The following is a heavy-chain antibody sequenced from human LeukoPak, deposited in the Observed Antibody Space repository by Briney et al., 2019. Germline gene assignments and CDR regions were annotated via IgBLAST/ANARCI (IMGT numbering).Heavy chain of an antibody. CDR2: IGTAGDT. J-gene: IGHJ3*02. V-gene: IGHV3-13*01. Sequence: GGSLRLSCAASGFTFSSYDMHWVRQATGKGLEWVSAIGTAGDTYYPGSVKGRFTISRDNSKNTLYLQMNSLRAEDTAVYYCARDTYGDYVLLDAFDIWGQGTMVTVSS. CDR1: GFTFSSYD. CDR3: ARDTYGDYVLLDAFDI. D-gene: IGHD4-17*01.